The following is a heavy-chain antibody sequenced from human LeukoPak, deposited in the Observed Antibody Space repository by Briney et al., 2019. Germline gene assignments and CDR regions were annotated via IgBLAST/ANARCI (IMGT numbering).Heavy chain of an antibody. J-gene: IGHJ4*02. CDR2: ISGSGGST. CDR3: AKFFRYRIAASDYFDY. Sequence: AGGSLRLSCRASGFTFSSYAMSWVRQAPGKGQEWVSAISGSGGSTYYADSVKGRFTISRDNSKNTLYLQMNSLRAEDTAVYYCAKFFRYRIAASDYFDYWGQGTLVTVSS. CDR1: GFTFSSYA. V-gene: IGHV3-23*01. D-gene: IGHD6-6*01.